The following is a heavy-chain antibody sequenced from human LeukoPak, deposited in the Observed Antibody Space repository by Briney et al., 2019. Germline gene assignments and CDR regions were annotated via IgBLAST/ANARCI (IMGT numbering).Heavy chain of an antibody. CDR2: VDHTGST. J-gene: IGHJ6*03. D-gene: IGHD1-1*01. CDR3: ARGRVSSSTWYSTYYYYFYMDV. CDR1: DDSITMYY. V-gene: IGHV4-59*01. Sequence: PSETLSLTCSVSDDSITMYYWTWIRQPPGKGLEWIGYVDHTGSTNFNPSLNGRVSISRDTTKNLFSLRLRSVTAADTAVYFCARGRVSSSTWYSTYYYYFYMDVWGKGTTVTISS.